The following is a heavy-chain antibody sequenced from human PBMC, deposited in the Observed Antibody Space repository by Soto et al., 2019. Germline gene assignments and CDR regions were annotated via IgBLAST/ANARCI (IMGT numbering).Heavy chain of an antibody. V-gene: IGHV3-30*18. J-gene: IGHJ4*02. CDR2: IAYDGSNK. D-gene: IGHD3-3*01. Sequence: QVQLVESGGGVVQPGRSLRLSCAASGFTFSSYGMHWVRQAPGKGLEWVAVIAYDGSNKYYADSVKGRFTISRDNSKNTLYMHMNSLSTEDTYVYYCAKSGGYDFWRGSYYFDSWGQGTLVTVSS. CDR3: AKSGGYDFWRGSYYFDS. CDR1: GFTFSSYG.